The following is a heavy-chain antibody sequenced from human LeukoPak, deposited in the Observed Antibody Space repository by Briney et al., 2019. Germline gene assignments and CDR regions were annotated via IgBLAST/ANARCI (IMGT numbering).Heavy chain of an antibody. CDR3: AKDLGSYLDY. D-gene: IGHD3-16*02. J-gene: IGHJ4*02. CDR1: GFTFSSYG. V-gene: IGHV3-30*18. Sequence: GRSLRLSCAASGFTFSSYGMHWVRQAPGKGLEWVAVISYDGSNKYYADSVKGRFTISRDNSKNTLYLQMNSLRAEDTAVYYCAKDLGSYLDYWGQGTLGTVSS. CDR2: ISYDGSNK.